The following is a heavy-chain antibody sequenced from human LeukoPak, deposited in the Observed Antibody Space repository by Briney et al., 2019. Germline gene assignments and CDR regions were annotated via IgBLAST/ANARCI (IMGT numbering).Heavy chain of an antibody. CDR3: AKGEYNWNSNAFDI. D-gene: IGHD1-1*01. J-gene: IGHJ3*02. Sequence: QPGGSLRLSCAASGFTFNTYAMSWVRQAPGKGLEWVSAISASGGSTYYADSVKGRFTISRDISKNTLYLQMNSLRAEDTAIYYCAKGEYNWNSNAFDIWGQGTMVTVSS. CDR2: ISASGGST. CDR1: GFTFNTYA. V-gene: IGHV3-23*01.